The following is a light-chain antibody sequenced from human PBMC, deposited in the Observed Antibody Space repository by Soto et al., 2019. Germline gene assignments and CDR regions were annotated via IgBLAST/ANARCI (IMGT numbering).Light chain of an antibody. CDR1: QSVTSSY. J-gene: IGKJ5*01. Sequence: EIVLTQSPGTVSLSPGERATLSCRASQSVTSSYLAWYQQKPGQAPRLLIYDASNRATGIPARFSGSGSGTDFSLTINRLEPEDFAVYYCQQYGDSPKYTFGQGTRLEIK. CDR2: DAS. V-gene: IGKV3-20*01. CDR3: QQYGDSPKYT.